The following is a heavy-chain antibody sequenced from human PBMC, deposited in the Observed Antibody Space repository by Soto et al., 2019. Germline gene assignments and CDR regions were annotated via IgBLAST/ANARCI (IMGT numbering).Heavy chain of an antibody. CDR2: ISYDGSNK. CDR3: ARDPVEMATNRYYFDY. J-gene: IGHJ4*02. Sequence: GGSLSLSCTASGFTFGDYAMHWVRQAPGKGLEWVAVISYDGSNKYYADSVKGRFTISRDNSKNTLYLQMNSLRAEDTAVYYCARDPVEMATNRYYFDYWGQGTLVTVSS. D-gene: IGHD5-12*01. V-gene: IGHV3-30-3*01. CDR1: GFTFGDYA.